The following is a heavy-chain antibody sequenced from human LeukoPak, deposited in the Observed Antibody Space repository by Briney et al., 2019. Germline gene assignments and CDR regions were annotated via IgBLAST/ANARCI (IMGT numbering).Heavy chain of an antibody. D-gene: IGHD6-13*01. CDR1: GYTFTGYY. V-gene: IGHV1-2*02. Sequence: ASVKVSCKASGYTFTGYYMHWVRQAPGQGLEWRGWINPNSGGTNYAQKFQGRVTMTRDTSISTAYMELSRLRSDDTAVYYCARGGGWAAAGISNWFDPWGQGTLVTVSS. J-gene: IGHJ5*02. CDR2: INPNSGGT. CDR3: ARGGGWAAAGISNWFDP.